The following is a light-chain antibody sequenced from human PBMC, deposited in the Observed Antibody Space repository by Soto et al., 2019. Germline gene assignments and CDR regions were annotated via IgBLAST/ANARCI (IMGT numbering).Light chain of an antibody. CDR3: QQYKT. Sequence: DIQMTQSPSTLSASVGDRVTITCRASQSLGNWLAWYQQKPGKAPKLLIYKASTLEGEVPSRFSGSGSGTEFTRTISSLQPDDFATYDCQQYKTFGQGTRVELK. CDR1: QSLGNW. V-gene: IGKV1-5*03. CDR2: KAS. J-gene: IGKJ1*01.